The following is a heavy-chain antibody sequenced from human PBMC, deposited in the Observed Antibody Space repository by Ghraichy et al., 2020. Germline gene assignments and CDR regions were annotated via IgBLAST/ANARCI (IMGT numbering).Heavy chain of an antibody. V-gene: IGHV3-30*03. CDR3: ARVGWRYYDSSGYYSSDDFDI. J-gene: IGHJ3*02. D-gene: IGHD3-22*01. Sequence: GGSLRLSCAASGITFSSYAMHWVRQAPGKGLEWVAIISYDGNIKHYAVSVRGRFTISRDNSKNTLFLQMNSLRTEDTAVYYCARVGWRYYDSSGYYSSDDFDIWGQGTMVTVSS. CDR2: ISYDGNIK. CDR1: GITFSSYA.